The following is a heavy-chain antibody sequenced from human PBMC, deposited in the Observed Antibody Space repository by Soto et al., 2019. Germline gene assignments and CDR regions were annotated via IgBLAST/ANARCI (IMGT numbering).Heavy chain of an antibody. CDR3: ARASRKIRRITNLGEASPGVVEH. D-gene: IGHD3-16*01. CDR2: TGSGTGPG. Sequence: QVQLVQSGTEVKKPGSSVKVSCKASGGSLSTNPISWVRQAPGQGLEWMGGTGSGTGPGNHAQKFQGRLTVTADKSTSTVYMELTNLSSEDTAVYYCARASRKIRRITNLGEASPGVVEHWGQGTLVSVSS. J-gene: IGHJ5*02. V-gene: IGHV1-69*06. CDR1: GGSLSTNP.